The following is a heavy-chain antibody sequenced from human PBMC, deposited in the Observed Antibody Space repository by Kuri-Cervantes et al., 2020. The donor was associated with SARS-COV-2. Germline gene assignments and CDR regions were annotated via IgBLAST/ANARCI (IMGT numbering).Heavy chain of an antibody. CDR2: ISSSGNNM. CDR1: GFTFNDYC. CDR3: ARHYYDSSRYIPNDY. J-gene: IGHJ4*02. Sequence: GESLKISCAASGFTFNDYCMGWIRQAPGKGLELVSYISSSGNNMYYADSVKGRFTISRDDATNSLHLQMNSLRAEDTAVYYCARHYYDSSRYIPNDYWGQGTLVTVSS. D-gene: IGHD3-22*01. V-gene: IGHV3-11*04.